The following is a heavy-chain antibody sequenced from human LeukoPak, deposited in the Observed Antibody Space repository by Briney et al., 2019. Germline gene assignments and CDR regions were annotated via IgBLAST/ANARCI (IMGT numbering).Heavy chain of an antibody. Sequence: ASVKVSCKASGYTFTSYDINWVRQATGQGLEWMGWMNPNSGNTGYAQKFQGRVTMTRNTSISTAYMELSGLRSEDTAVYYCARMDFWSGYSHFDYWGQGTLVTVSS. V-gene: IGHV1-8*01. CDR3: ARMDFWSGYSHFDY. CDR1: GYTFTSYD. CDR2: MNPNSGNT. J-gene: IGHJ4*02. D-gene: IGHD3-3*01.